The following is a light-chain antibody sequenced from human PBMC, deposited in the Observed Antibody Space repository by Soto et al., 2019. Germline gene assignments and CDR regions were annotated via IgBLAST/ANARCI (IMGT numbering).Light chain of an antibody. CDR1: QGVNRW. CDR3: HQAKSFPLT. J-gene: IGKJ4*01. Sequence: DIRMTQSPSSVSASVGDRVTITCRASQGVNRWLAWYQQKPGRAPNLLIYAISSLQNGVPSRFSVIASVTDFTLTISSLQPEDSATYYCHQAKSFPLTFVGGTKVEI. V-gene: IGKV1-12*01. CDR2: AIS.